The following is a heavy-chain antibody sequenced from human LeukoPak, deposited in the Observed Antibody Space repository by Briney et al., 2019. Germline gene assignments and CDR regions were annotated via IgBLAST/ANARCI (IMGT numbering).Heavy chain of an antibody. V-gene: IGHV1-18*01. D-gene: IGHD1-1*01. Sequence: GASVKVSCKASGYTFTSSGTSWVRQAPGQGLEWMGWIDAYNGNTNYAQKLQGRVTMTTDTSTTTAYMELRSLRLDDTAVYYCARAGSYYYMDVWGKGTTVTVSS. CDR1: GYTFTSSG. CDR2: IDAYNGNT. CDR3: ARAGSYYYMDV. J-gene: IGHJ6*03.